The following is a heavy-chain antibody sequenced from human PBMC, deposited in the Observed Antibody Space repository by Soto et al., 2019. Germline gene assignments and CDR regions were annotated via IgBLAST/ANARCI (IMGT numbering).Heavy chain of an antibody. CDR2: INPKSGGT. V-gene: IGHV1-2*04. CDR3: ARGHSTDCSNGVCSFFYNHEMDV. D-gene: IGHD2-8*01. Sequence: SVKVSCKASGYSFTDYHIHWVRQAPGQGLEWLGRINPKSGGTSTAQKFQGWVTMTRDRSISTVYMELTRLRSDDTAVYFCARGHSTDCSNGVCSFFYNHEMDVWGQGTTVTVS. CDR1: GYSFTDYH. J-gene: IGHJ6*02.